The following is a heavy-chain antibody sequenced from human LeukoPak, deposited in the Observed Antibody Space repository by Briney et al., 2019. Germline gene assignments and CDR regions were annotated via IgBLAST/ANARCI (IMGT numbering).Heavy chain of an antibody. CDR1: GGSISSSSYY. V-gene: IGHV4-39*01. CDR3: ARRDCTSTTCYAGSYYFDY. D-gene: IGHD2-2*01. Sequence: SETLSLTCSVFGGSISSSSYYWGWIRQPPGKGLEWIGSIDYSGSSYYNPSPKSRVTISVDTSKNQFSLKLTSVTAADTAVYYCARRDCTSTTCYAGSYYFDYWGQGTLVTVSS. J-gene: IGHJ4*02. CDR2: IDYSGSS.